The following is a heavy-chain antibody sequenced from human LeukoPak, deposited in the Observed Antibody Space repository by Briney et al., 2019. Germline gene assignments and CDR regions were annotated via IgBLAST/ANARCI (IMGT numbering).Heavy chain of an antibody. CDR2: ISGDGGST. CDR1: GFTFDDYA. Sequence: GSLRLSCAASGFTFDDYAMHWVRQAPGKGLEWVSLISGDGGSTYYADSVKGRFTISRDNSKNSLYLQMNSLRTEDTALYYCATNPAAAAQSYYYYYYMDVWGKGTTVTVSS. J-gene: IGHJ6*03. CDR3: ATNPAAAAQSYYYYYYMDV. D-gene: IGHD6-13*01. V-gene: IGHV3-43*02.